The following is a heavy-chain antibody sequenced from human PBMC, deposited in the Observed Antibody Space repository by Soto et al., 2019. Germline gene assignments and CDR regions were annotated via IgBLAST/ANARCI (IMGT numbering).Heavy chain of an antibody. CDR3: ARGLFDWHLPFDY. J-gene: IGHJ4*02. Sequence: SETLSLTCTVSGGSISSGDYYWSWIRQPPGKGLEWIGYIYYSGSTYYNPSLKSRVTISVDTSKNQFSLKLSSVTAADTAVYYCARGLFDWHLPFDYWGQGTLVTVSS. CDR2: IYYSGST. V-gene: IGHV4-30-4*01. CDR1: GGSISSGDYY. D-gene: IGHD3-9*01.